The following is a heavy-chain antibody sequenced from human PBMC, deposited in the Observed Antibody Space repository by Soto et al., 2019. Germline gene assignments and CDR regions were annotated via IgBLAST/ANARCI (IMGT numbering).Heavy chain of an antibody. Sequence: ASVKVSCKASGYTFTNYAMHWVRQAPGQRLEWMGWINAGNGDTKYSQNFQGRVTITRDTSASTAYMELSSLRSEDTAVYYCARDPYYDFWSGSKWFDPWGQGTLVTVS. CDR2: INAGNGDT. CDR3: ARDPYYDFWSGSKWFDP. V-gene: IGHV1-3*01. CDR1: GYTFTNYA. D-gene: IGHD3-3*01. J-gene: IGHJ5*02.